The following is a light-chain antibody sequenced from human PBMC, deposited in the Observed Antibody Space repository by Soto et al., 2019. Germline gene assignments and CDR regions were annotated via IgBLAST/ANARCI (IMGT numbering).Light chain of an antibody. Sequence: SHMTQSPSALSSSVGDRVTITCRASQNIRSRLAWFQQKPGKAPKLLIYDASSLESGVPQRFGGSGSGTEFTLTISRLQTDDFSTYYCQQYHSYWTFGQGTKVDIK. V-gene: IGKV1-5*01. CDR1: QNIRSR. CDR3: QQYHSYWT. J-gene: IGKJ1*01. CDR2: DAS.